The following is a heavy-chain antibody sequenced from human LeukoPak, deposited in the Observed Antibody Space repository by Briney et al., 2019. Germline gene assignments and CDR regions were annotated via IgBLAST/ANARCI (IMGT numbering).Heavy chain of an antibody. Sequence: SVKVSCKASGCTLSSYSMSWVRQAPGQGLEWMGGIIPNFGTANYAQKFQGRVTITKDESTGTAYMELSSLRSEDTAVYYWALARGGYYYVGFDYWGQGTLVTVSS. D-gene: IGHD3-22*01. CDR3: ALARGGYYYVGFDY. CDR1: GCTLSSYS. J-gene: IGHJ4*02. CDR2: IIPNFGTA. V-gene: IGHV1-69*05.